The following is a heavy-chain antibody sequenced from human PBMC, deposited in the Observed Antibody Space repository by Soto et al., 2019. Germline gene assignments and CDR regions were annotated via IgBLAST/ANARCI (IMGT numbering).Heavy chain of an antibody. Sequence: SETLSLTCTVSGGSISSYYWSWIRQPPGKGLEWIGYIYYSGSTNYNPSLKSQVTISVDTSKNQFSLKLSSVTAADTAVYYCARLESSGWYSWFDPWGQGTLVTVSS. CDR2: IYYSGST. J-gene: IGHJ5*02. V-gene: IGHV4-59*08. CDR1: GGSISSYY. D-gene: IGHD6-19*01. CDR3: ARLESSGWYSWFDP.